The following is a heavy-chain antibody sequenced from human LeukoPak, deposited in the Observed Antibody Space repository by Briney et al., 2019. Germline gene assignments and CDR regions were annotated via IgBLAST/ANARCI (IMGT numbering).Heavy chain of an antibody. D-gene: IGHD6-13*01. CDR1: GFNFSTYA. Sequence: GGSLRLSCAASGFNFSTYAMSWVRQAPGKGLEWVSSIGIRDGSTYHADSVKGRFTISRDNSKNTLYLQMNSLRAEDTAVYYCAKDLRPRIAAAGTPYAEYFQHWGQGTLVTVSS. V-gene: IGHV3-23*01. J-gene: IGHJ1*01. CDR2: IGIRDGST. CDR3: AKDLRPRIAAAGTPYAEYFQH.